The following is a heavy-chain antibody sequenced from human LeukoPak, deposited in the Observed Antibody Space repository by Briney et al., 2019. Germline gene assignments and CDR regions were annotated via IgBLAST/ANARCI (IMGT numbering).Heavy chain of an antibody. Sequence: SGGSLRLSCAGSGFTFSSYWMTWVRQAPGKGLEWVSYISSSGSTIYYADSVKGRLTISRDNAKNSLYLQMNSLRAEDTAVYYCARGGDGYNYGAFDIWGQGTMVTVSS. D-gene: IGHD5-24*01. CDR3: ARGGDGYNYGAFDI. CDR1: GFTFSSYW. CDR2: ISSSGSTI. V-gene: IGHV3-48*04. J-gene: IGHJ3*02.